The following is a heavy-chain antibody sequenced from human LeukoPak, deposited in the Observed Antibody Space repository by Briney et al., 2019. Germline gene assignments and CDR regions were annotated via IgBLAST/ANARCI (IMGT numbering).Heavy chain of an antibody. D-gene: IGHD3/OR15-3a*01. CDR2: ASYDGSNK. V-gene: IGHV3-30*03. CDR3: ARGEERVYGEFWTGYYTRGYYFGY. CDR1: GFTFSNFV. J-gene: IGHJ4*02. Sequence: SGGSLRLSRAASGFTFSNFVMHWVRQAPGKGLEWVAVASYDGSNKYYADSVKGRFTISRDNSKSTLYLQMNSLRAEDTAVYYCARGEERVYGEFWTGYYTRGYYFGYWGQGTLVTVSS.